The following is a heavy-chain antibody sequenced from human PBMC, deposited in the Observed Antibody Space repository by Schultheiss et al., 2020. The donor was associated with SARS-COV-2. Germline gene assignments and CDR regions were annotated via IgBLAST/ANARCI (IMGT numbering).Heavy chain of an antibody. D-gene: IGHD3-3*01. J-gene: IGHJ4*02. V-gene: IGHV3-15*01. CDR2: IKSKTDGGTT. Sequence: GESLKISCAASGFTFSSYGMHWVRQAPGKGLEWVGRIKSKTDGGTTDYAAPVKGRFTISRDDSKNTLYLQMNSLKTEDTAVYYCTTDQSFWSGYYRIDYWGQGTLVTVSS. CDR3: TTDQSFWSGYYRIDY. CDR1: GFTFSSYG.